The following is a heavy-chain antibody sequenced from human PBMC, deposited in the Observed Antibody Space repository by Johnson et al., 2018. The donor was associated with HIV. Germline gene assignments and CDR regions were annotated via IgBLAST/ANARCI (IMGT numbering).Heavy chain of an antibody. CDR3: ARNGDGYTPDAFDI. CDR1: GFTFSSYW. CDR2: IKQDGSEK. D-gene: IGHD5-24*01. V-gene: IGHV3-7*01. J-gene: IGHJ3*02. Sequence: VQLVESGGGLVQPGRSLRLSCAASGFTFSSYWMSWVRQAPGKGLEWVANIKQDGSEKYYVDSVKGRFTISRDNAKKSLYLQMNSLRVEDTAVYFCARNGDGYTPDAFDIWGQGTVVTVSS.